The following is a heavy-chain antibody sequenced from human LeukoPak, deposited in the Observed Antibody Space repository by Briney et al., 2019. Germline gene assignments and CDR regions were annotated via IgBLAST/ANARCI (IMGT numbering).Heavy chain of an antibody. CDR3: ARVDTAMVIDY. D-gene: IGHD5-18*01. CDR1: GYSFTDYH. V-gene: IGHV1-2*02. CDR2: INPNSGDT. Sequence: GASVKVSCTASGYSFTDYHMHWVRQAPGQGLEWMGWINPNSGDTNYAQKFQGRVTMTRDTSISTAYMELSSLRSDDTALYYCARVDTAMVIDYWGQGTLVTV. J-gene: IGHJ4*02.